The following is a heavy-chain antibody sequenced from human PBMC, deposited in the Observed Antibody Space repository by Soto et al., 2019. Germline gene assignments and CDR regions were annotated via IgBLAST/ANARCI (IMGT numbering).Heavy chain of an antibody. CDR2: INPNSGGT. CDR1: GYTFTGYY. V-gene: IGHV1-2*04. Sequence: GASVKVSCKASGYTFTGYYMHWVRQAPGQGLEWMGWINPNSGGTNYAQKFQGWVTMTRDTSISTAYMELSRLRSDDTAVYYCARSQMRKDYGDLFRGCWFDPWGQGTLVTVSS. CDR3: ARSQMRKDYGDLFRGCWFDP. J-gene: IGHJ5*02. D-gene: IGHD4-17*01.